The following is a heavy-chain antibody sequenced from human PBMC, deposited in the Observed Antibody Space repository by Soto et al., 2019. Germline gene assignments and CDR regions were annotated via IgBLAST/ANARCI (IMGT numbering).Heavy chain of an antibody. CDR2: INAGNGNT. Sequence: ASVKVSCKASGYTFTSYAMHWVRQAPGQRLEWMGWINAGNGNTKYSQSFQDRVTFTRDTSASTVYMDLSSLRSEDTAVYYCARGNTALADYWGPRTLVTVST. CDR1: GYTFTSYA. CDR3: ARGNTALADY. J-gene: IGHJ4*02. V-gene: IGHV1-3*01.